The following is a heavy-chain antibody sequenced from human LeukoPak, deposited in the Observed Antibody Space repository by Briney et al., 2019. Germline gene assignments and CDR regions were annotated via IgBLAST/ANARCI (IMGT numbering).Heavy chain of an antibody. CDR1: GFTVSSNY. J-gene: IGHJ4*02. V-gene: IGHV3-53*01. CDR2: NYSGGST. D-gene: IGHD6-19*01. Sequence: GGSLRLSCAASGFTVSSNYMSWVRQAPGKGLEWVSLNYSGGSTYYADSVKGRFTISRDNSKNTLYLQMNSLRAEDTAVYYCARVHSGWYTADYWGQGTLVTVSS. CDR3: ARVHSGWYTADY.